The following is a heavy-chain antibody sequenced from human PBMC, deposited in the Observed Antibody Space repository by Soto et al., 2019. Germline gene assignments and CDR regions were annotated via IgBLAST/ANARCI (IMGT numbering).Heavy chain of an antibody. CDR3: TGGYCTGGTCYSGYFQH. CDR1: GFTFSGST. CDR2: IRSKANNYAT. V-gene: IGHV3-73*02. J-gene: IGHJ1*01. Sequence: EVQLVQSGGGLVQPGGSLKLSCAASGFTFSGSTVHWVRQASGEGLQWVGRIRSKANNYATTYIASVKGRFTISRDDSRNTAYLQMSDLKTEVTAVYYCTGGYCTGGTCYSGYFQHWGQGALVTVFS. D-gene: IGHD2-15*01.